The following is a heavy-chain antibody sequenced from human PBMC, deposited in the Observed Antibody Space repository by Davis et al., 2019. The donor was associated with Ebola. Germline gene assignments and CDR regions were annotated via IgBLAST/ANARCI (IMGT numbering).Heavy chain of an antibody. Sequence: GVLKISCASSGFTFSSYAMSWVRQAPGKGLEWVSGISGSGGSTKGRFIISRDNSKNTLYLQMNRLRAEDTAIYYCAKETNYYMDVWGKGTTVTVSS. CDR2: ISGSGGST. CDR1: GFTFSSYA. V-gene: IGHV3-23*01. J-gene: IGHJ6*03. CDR3: AKETNYYMDV.